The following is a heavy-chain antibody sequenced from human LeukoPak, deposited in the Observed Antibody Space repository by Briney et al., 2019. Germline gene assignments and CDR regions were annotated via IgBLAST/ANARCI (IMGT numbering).Heavy chain of an antibody. CDR1: GGSFSGYY. V-gene: IGHV4-34*01. CDR2: INHSGST. J-gene: IGHJ4*02. Sequence: PSETLSLTCAVYGGSFSGYYWSWIRQPPGKGLEWIGEINHSGSTDYNPSLKSRVTISVDTSKNQFSLKLSSVTAADTAVYYCARGGYDYVWGSYRQDKTYYFDYWGXGTLVTVSS. D-gene: IGHD3-16*02. CDR3: ARGGYDYVWGSYRQDKTYYFDY.